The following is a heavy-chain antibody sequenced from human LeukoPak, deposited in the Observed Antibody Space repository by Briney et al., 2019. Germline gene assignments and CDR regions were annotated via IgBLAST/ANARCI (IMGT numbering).Heavy chain of an antibody. CDR3: ARGNIVSTITEVDY. Sequence: GGSPRLSCAASGFTFSSYAMHWVRQAPGKGLEWVAVISYDGSNKYYADSVKGRFTISRDNSKNTLYLQMNSLRSEDTAVYYCARGNIVSTITEVDYWGQGTLVTVSS. D-gene: IGHD5/OR15-5a*01. V-gene: IGHV3-30*04. CDR2: ISYDGSNK. CDR1: GFTFSSYA. J-gene: IGHJ4*02.